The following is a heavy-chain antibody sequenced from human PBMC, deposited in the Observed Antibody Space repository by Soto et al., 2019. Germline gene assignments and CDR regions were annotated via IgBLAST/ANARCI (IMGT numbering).Heavy chain of an antibody. Sequence: ASVKVSCKASGYTFTSYGISWVRQAPGQGLEWMGWISAYNGITNYAQKLQGRVTMTTDTSTSTAYMELRSLRSDDTAVYYCARDPSRVGSTPTNYYYGMDVWGQGTTVTVSS. CDR2: ISAYNGIT. J-gene: IGHJ6*02. CDR3: ARDPSRVGSTPTNYYYGMDV. V-gene: IGHV1-18*01. D-gene: IGHD2-2*01. CDR1: GYTFTSYG.